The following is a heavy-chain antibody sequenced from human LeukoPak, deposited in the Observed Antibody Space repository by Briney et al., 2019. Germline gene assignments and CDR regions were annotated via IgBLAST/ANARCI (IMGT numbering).Heavy chain of an antibody. J-gene: IGHJ4*02. Sequence: GASVKVSCKASGYTFTSYYMHWVRQAPGQGLERMGMINPNSGSTSYAQKFQGRVTMTRDKSTSTAYMELSSLRSDDTAVYDCARGGEVVVAATLDYWGQGTLVTVSS. CDR2: INPNSGST. V-gene: IGHV1-46*01. D-gene: IGHD2-15*01. CDR3: ARGGEVVVAATLDY. CDR1: GYTFTSYY.